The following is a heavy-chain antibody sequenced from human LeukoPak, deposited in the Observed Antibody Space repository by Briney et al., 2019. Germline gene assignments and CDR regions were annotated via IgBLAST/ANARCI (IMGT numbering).Heavy chain of an antibody. CDR3: ARLNYDYVWGSYRSYYYYYYMDA. J-gene: IGHJ6*03. CDR1: GGSFSGYY. V-gene: IGHV4-34*01. Sequence: PSETLSLTCAVYGGSFSGYYWSWIRQPPGKGLEWIGEINHSGSTNYNPSLKSRVTISVDTSKNQFSLKLSSVTAADTAVYYCARLNYDYVWGSYRSYYYYYYMDAWGKGTTVTISS. CDR2: INHSGST. D-gene: IGHD3-16*02.